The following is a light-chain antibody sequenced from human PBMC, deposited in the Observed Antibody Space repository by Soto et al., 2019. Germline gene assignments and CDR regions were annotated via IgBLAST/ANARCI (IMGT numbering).Light chain of an antibody. CDR1: QSVSSSY. CDR3: QQYGSSRT. V-gene: IGKV3-20*01. J-gene: IGKJ1*01. Sequence: EIVLTQSPGTLSLSPGERATLSCRASQSVSSSYLAWYQQKPGQAPRLLIYGASSRATGIPDRFSGSGSGTDFTLPISRLEPDAFAVYYCQQYGSSRTFGQGTKVEIK. CDR2: GAS.